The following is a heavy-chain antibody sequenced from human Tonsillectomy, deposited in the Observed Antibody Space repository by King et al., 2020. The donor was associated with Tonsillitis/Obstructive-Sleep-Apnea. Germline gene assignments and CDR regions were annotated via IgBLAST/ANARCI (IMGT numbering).Heavy chain of an antibody. CDR2: ISWNSAKL. CDR3: TKDLIIATSVTPGDAFDL. CDR1: GFTFDDYA. D-gene: IGHD6-13*01. Sequence: DVQLVESGGGLVQPGRSLRLSCAASGFTFDDYAMYWVRQAPGKGLEWVSGISWNSAKLVYADSVKGRFTISRDNAKNSLYLQMNSLRTEDTALYYCTKDLIIATSVTPGDAFDLWGQGTVVTVSS. V-gene: IGHV3-9*01. J-gene: IGHJ3*01.